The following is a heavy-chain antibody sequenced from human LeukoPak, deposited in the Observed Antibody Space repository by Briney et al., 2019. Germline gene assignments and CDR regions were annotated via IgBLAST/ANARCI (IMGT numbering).Heavy chain of an antibody. D-gene: IGHD2-2*01. Sequence: ASVKVSCKASGGTFSSYAISWVRQAPGQGLEWMGGIIPIFGTANYAQKFQGRVTITADESTSTAYMELSSLRSEDTAVYYCARAAMKRGSTHYFGMDVWGQGTTVTVSS. CDR2: IIPIFGTA. CDR1: GGTFSSYA. J-gene: IGHJ6*02. V-gene: IGHV1-69*01. CDR3: ARAAMKRGSTHYFGMDV.